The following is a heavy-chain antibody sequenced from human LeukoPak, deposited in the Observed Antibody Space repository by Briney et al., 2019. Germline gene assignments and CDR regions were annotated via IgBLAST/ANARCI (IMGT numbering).Heavy chain of an antibody. CDR1: GFTFSTYN. D-gene: IGHD1-26*01. V-gene: IGHV3-21*01. CDR2: ISSSSNDI. CDR3: ARDVGASAPDAFDI. Sequence: PGGSLRLSCAASGFTFSTYNMNWVRQAPGKGLEWVSSISSSSNDIYYADSVKGRFTISRHNAKNSLYLQMNSLRAEDTDVYYCARDVGASAPDAFDIWGQGTMVTVSS. J-gene: IGHJ3*02.